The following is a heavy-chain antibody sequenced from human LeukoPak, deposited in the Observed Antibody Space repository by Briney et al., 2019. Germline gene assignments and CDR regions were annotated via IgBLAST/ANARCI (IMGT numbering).Heavy chain of an antibody. CDR2: ISSSSSYI. Sequence: GGSLRLSCAASEFTFSSYTMNWVRQAPGKGLEWVSSISSSSSYIHYVDSVKGRFTISRDNSKNTLYLQMNSLRAEDTAVYYCARKAGYYYGSGDYWGQGTLVTVSS. V-gene: IGHV3-21*04. J-gene: IGHJ4*02. D-gene: IGHD3-10*01. CDR1: EFTFSSYT. CDR3: ARKAGYYYGSGDY.